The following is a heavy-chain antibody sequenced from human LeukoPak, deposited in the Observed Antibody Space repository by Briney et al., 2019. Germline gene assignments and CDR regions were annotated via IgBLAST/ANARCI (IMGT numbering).Heavy chain of an antibody. CDR2: IYSCGST. Sequence: GGSLRLSCAASGLPFSNYAMHWVRQAPGKGLEWVSVIYSCGSTYYADSVKGRFTISRDNSKNTLYLQMNSLRAEDTAVYYCARDMDSSGYYTHWGQGTLVTVSS. CDR3: ARDMDSSGYYTH. CDR1: GLPFSNYA. D-gene: IGHD3-22*01. V-gene: IGHV3-66*03. J-gene: IGHJ4*02.